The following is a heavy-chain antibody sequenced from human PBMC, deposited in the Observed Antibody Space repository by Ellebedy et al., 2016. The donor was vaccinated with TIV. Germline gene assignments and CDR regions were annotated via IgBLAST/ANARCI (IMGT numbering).Heavy chain of an antibody. V-gene: IGHV1-46*01. CDR2: INPTTGNS. D-gene: IGHD3-22*01. Sequence: ASVKVSCKASGYTFTSYYFYWVRQAPGQGLEWMGIINPTTGNSNYAQEFQGRVTMTRDTSTSTVYMELSSLRSEDTAVYHCARGDNYYYDSSGYYYTYWGQGTLVTVSS. J-gene: IGHJ4*02. CDR3: ARGDNYYYDSSGYYYTY. CDR1: GYTFTSYY.